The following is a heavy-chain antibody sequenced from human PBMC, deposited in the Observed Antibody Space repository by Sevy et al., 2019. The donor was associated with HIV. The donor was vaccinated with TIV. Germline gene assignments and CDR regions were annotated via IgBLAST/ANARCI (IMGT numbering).Heavy chain of an antibody. J-gene: IGHJ3*02. CDR3: ATYRRRGGYSYGAFDI. Sequence: GGSLRLSRAASGFTFSNYALNWVRHAPGKGLEWVAAVSCSGGKTYYAHPVKGRFTISRDTSNNTLSLHMNSLRAEDTAVYYCATYRRRGGYSYGAFDIWGQGTMVTVSS. CDR1: GFTFSNYA. V-gene: IGHV3-23*01. CDR2: VSCSGGKT. D-gene: IGHD5-12*01.